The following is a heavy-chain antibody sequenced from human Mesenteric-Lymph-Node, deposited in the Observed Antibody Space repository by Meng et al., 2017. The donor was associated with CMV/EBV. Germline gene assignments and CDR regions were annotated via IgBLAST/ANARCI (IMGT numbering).Heavy chain of an antibody. CDR3: ARDFLAGGMDV. CDR2: IWYDGSNK. J-gene: IGHJ4*02. Sequence: GESLKISCAASGFTFSSYGMHWVRQAPGKGLEWVAVIWYDGSNKYYADSVKGRFTISGDNAKNSLYLQMNSLRAEDTAMYYCARDFLAGGMDVWGQGTLVTVSS. V-gene: IGHV3-33*01. CDR1: GFTFSSYG. D-gene: IGHD3-3*01.